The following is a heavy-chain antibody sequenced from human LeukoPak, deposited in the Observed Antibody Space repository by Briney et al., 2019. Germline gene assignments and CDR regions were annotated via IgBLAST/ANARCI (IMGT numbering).Heavy chain of an antibody. CDR2: IKPNSGGT. Sequence: ASVKVSCKASGYTFTGYYIHWVRQAPGQGLEWMGWIKPNSGGTNYAQKFQGRVTITRNTSISTDYMELSSLRSEDTAVYYCARGLRIIRGYSYGTLGYWGQGTLVTVSS. J-gene: IGHJ4*02. D-gene: IGHD5-18*01. V-gene: IGHV1-2*02. CDR3: ARGLRIIRGYSYGTLGY. CDR1: GYTFTGYY.